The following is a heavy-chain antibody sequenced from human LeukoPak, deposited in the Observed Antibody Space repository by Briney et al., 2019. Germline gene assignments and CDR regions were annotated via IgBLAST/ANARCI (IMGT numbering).Heavy chain of an antibody. CDR3: AKDRDDYGNDC. CDR2: IRSDGSSK. CDR1: GFTFSSYS. D-gene: IGHD4-11*01. J-gene: IGHJ4*02. V-gene: IGHV3-30*02. Sequence: PGGSLRLSCAASGFTFSSYSMNWVRQAPGKGLEWVALIRSDGSSKYYADSVKGRFTISRDNSKNTLYLQMNSLRVEDTAVYYCAKDRDDYGNDCWGQGILVTVST.